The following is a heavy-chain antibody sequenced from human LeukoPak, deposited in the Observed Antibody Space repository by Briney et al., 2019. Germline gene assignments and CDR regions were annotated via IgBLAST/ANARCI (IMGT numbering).Heavy chain of an antibody. J-gene: IGHJ4*02. CDR1: GYTLTELS. CDR3: ATISSWFDY. Sequence: ASVKVSCKVSGYTLTELSMHWVRQAPGKGLEWMGRVDPEDGETIYAEKFQGRVTITADTSTDTAYMELSSLRSEDTAVYYCATISSWFDYWGQGTLVTVSS. D-gene: IGHD6-13*01. CDR2: VDPEDGET. V-gene: IGHV1-24*01.